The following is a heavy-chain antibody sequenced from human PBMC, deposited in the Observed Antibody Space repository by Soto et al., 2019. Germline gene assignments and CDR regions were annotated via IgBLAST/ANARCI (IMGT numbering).Heavy chain of an antibody. J-gene: IGHJ3*02. D-gene: IGHD6-19*01. Sequence: EVQLVESGGGLVQPGGSLRLSCAASGFTVSSNYMSWVRQAPGKGLEWVSVIFTGGSTYYADSVKGRFTISRHSSMNTVYLQMDSLRAVDTAVYYCARDRQSSGWLDAFDIWGQGTMVTVSS. CDR2: IFTGGST. V-gene: IGHV3-53*04. CDR3: ARDRQSSGWLDAFDI. CDR1: GFTVSSNY.